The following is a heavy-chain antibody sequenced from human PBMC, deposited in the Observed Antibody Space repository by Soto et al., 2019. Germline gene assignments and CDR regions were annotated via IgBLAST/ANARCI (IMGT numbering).Heavy chain of an antibody. J-gene: IGHJ4*02. D-gene: IGHD3-22*01. CDR2: INPSGGRT. Sequence: ASVKVSCKXSGNSFTTYYMHWVRQAPGQGLEWMGIINPSGGRTTYAQKSQGRVTMTRDTSTSTFHMELSSLTSEDTAVYYCAGLYHYDSSGYYDYWGQGTLVTVSS. V-gene: IGHV1-46*01. CDR1: GNSFTTYY. CDR3: AGLYHYDSSGYYDY.